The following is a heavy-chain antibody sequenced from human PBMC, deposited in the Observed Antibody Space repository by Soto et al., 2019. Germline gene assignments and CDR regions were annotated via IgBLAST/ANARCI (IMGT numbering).Heavy chain of an antibody. J-gene: IGHJ6*02. CDR3: ARPKYYYDSRGYYGDYYYYDGMDA. CDR1: GYTFTSYG. Sequence: ASVKVSCKASGYTFTSYGISWVRQAPGQGLEWMGWISAYNGNTNYAQKLQGRVTMTTDTSTSTAYMELRSLRSDDTAVYYCARPKYYYDSRGYYGDYYYYDGMDAWGQGTTVTVSS. D-gene: IGHD3-22*01. V-gene: IGHV1-18*01. CDR2: ISAYNGNT.